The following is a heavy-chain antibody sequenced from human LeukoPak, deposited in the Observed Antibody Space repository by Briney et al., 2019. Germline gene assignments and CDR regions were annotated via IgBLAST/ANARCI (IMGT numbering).Heavy chain of an antibody. J-gene: IGHJ3*02. Sequence: SETLSLTCTVSGGSISSYYWSWIRQPAGKGLEWIGRIYTSGSTNYNPSLKSRVTMSVDTSKNQFSLKLSSVTAADTAVYYCARGYCSSTSCYRHRAFDIWGQGTMVTVSS. CDR3: ARGYCSSTSCYRHRAFDI. V-gene: IGHV4-4*07. CDR2: IYTSGST. D-gene: IGHD2-2*01. CDR1: GGSISSYY.